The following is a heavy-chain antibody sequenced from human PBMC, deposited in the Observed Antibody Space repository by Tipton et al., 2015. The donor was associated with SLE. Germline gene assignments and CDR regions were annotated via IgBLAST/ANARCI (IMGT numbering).Heavy chain of an antibody. V-gene: IGHV4-31*03. D-gene: IGHD6-25*01. Sequence: TLSLTCTVSGGSNSSGADYWTCILQHPGKGLKGNGYIHSTGSTYYNPSLKSRVTISADTSENHSSLKLTSVPAADTAVYYCAGGRGAAKAFDMWGQGTMVTVSS. CDR1: GGSNSSGADY. CDR2: IHSTGST. CDR3: AGGRGAAKAFDM. J-gene: IGHJ3*02.